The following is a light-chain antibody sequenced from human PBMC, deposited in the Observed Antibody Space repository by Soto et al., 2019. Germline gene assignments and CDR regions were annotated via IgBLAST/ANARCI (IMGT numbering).Light chain of an antibody. J-gene: IGLJ2*01. Sequence: SYELTQPPSVSVSPGQTASITCSGDKLGDKYACWYQQKPGQSPVLVIYQDSKRPSGIPERFSGSNSGNTATLTISGTQAMDEADYYCQAWDSSTPVVFGGGTKLPS. V-gene: IGLV3-1*01. CDR3: QAWDSSTPVV. CDR2: QDS. CDR1: KLGDKY.